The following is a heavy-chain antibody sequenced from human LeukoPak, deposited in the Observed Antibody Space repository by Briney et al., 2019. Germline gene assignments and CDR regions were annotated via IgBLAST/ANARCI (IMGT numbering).Heavy chain of an antibody. CDR3: ARSRRGYCSGGSCNHFDY. Sequence: SVKVSCKASGGTFSSYAISWVRQAPGQGLEWMGGIIPIFGTANYAQKFQGRVTITTDESTSTAYVELSSLRSEDTAVYYCARSRRGYCSGGSCNHFDYWGQGTLVTVSS. D-gene: IGHD2-15*01. J-gene: IGHJ4*02. CDR2: IIPIFGTA. CDR1: GGTFSSYA. V-gene: IGHV1-69*05.